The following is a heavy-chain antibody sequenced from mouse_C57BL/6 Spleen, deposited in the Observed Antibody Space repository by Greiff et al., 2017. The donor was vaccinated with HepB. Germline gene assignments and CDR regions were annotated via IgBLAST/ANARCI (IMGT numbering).Heavy chain of an antibody. J-gene: IGHJ4*01. CDR2: IYPGDGDT. CDR3: AKGTTEGYAMDY. CDR1: GYAFSSSW. V-gene: IGHV1-82*01. Sequence: VQVVESGPELVKPGASVKISCKASGYAFSSSWMNWVKQRPGKGLEWIGRIYPGDGDTNYNGKFKGKATLTADKSSSTAYMQLSSLTSEDSAVYFCAKGTTEGYAMDYWGQGTSVTVSS. D-gene: IGHD2-14*01.